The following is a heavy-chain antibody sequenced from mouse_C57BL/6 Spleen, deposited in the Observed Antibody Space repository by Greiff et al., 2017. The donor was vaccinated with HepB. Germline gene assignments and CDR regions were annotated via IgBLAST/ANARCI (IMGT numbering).Heavy chain of an antibody. Sequence: EVKLVESGGGLVQPGGSLSLSCAASGFTFTDYYMSWVRQPPGKALEWLGFIRNKANGYTTEYSASVKGRFTISRDNSQSILYLQMNALRAEDSATYYCARRGYDWAWFAYWGQRTLVTVSA. CDR2: IRNKANGYTT. V-gene: IGHV7-3*01. CDR3: ARRGYDWAWFAY. CDR1: GFTFTDYY. J-gene: IGHJ3*01. D-gene: IGHD2-4*01.